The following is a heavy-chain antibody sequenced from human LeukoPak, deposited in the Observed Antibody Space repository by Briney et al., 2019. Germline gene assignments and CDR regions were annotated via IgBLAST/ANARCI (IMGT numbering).Heavy chain of an antibody. CDR3: ARTGYSSSSGWAYYYYYYMDV. V-gene: IGHV3-30*02. D-gene: IGHD6-6*01. CDR1: GFTFSSYG. J-gene: IGHJ6*03. CDR2: IRYDGSNK. Sequence: QPGGSLRLSCAASGFTFSSYGMHWVRQAPGKGLEWVAFIRYDGSNKYYADSVKGRFTISRDNSKNTLYLQMNSLRAEDTAVYYCARTGYSSSSGWAYYYYYYMDVWGKGTTVTVSS.